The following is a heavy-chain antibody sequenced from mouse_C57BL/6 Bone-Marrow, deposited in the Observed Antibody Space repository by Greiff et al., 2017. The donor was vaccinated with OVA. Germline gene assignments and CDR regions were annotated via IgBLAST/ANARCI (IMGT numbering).Heavy chain of an antibody. V-gene: IGHV5-4*01. CDR2: ISDGGSYT. J-gene: IGHJ2*01. CDR3: ARERGVPDY. Sequence: DVQLVESGGGLVKPGGSLKLSCAASGFTFSSYAMSWVRQTPEKRLEWVATISDGGSYTYYPDNVKGRFTISRDNAKNNLYLQMSHLKSEDTAMYYCARERGVPDYWGQGTTLTVSS. CDR1: GFTFSSYA.